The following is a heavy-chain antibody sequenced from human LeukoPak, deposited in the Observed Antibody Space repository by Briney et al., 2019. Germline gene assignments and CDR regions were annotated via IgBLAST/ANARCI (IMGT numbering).Heavy chain of an antibody. CDR2: ISNNGGYT. CDR1: GFTFSSSA. V-gene: IGHV3-23*01. Sequence: GGSLRLSCAASGFTFSSSAMSWVRQAPGKGLEWVSAISNNGGYTYYADSVQGRFTISRDNSKSTLCPQMNSLRAEDTAVYYCARQLGYCSDGSCYFPYWGQGTLVTVSS. D-gene: IGHD2-15*01. J-gene: IGHJ4*02. CDR3: ARQLGYCSDGSCYFPY.